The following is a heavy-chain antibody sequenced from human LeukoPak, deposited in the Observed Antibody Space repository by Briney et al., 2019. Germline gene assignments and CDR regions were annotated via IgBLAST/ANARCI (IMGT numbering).Heavy chain of an antibody. V-gene: IGHV3-33*01. J-gene: IGHJ4*02. CDR3: AREGDYGDYLYFDY. D-gene: IGHD4-17*01. CDR1: GFTFSSYG. CDR2: IWYDGSNK. Sequence: GRSLRLSCAASGFTFSSYGMHWVRQAPGKGLEWVAVIWYDGSNKYYADSVKGRFTISRDNSKNTLYLQMNSLRAEDTAVYYCAREGDYGDYLYFDYWGQGTLVTVSS.